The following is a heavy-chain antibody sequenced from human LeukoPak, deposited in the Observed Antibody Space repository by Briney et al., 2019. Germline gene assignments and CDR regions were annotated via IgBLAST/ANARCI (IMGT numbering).Heavy chain of an antibody. CDR3: ARLRGGYYGSGEYYYYYGMDV. J-gene: IGHJ6*04. Sequence: GGSLRLSCAASGFTFSSYSMNWVRQAPGKGLEWVLSISSSSSYIYYADSVKGRFTISRDNAKNSLYLQMNSLRAEDTAVYYCARLRGGYYGSGEYYYYYGMDVWGKGTTVTVSS. CDR1: GFTFSSYS. V-gene: IGHV3-21*01. D-gene: IGHD3-10*01. CDR2: ISSSSSYI.